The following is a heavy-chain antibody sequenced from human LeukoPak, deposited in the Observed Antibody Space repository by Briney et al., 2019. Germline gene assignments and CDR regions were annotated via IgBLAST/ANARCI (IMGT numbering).Heavy chain of an antibody. CDR3: ARVRDYFGNWFDP. V-gene: IGHV4-4*07. CDR1: GGSISDYY. D-gene: IGHD3-10*01. J-gene: IGHJ5*02. CDR2: ISTSGNT. Sequence: PSETLSLTCTVSGGSISDYYWSWIRQPAGKGLEWIGRISTSGNTNYNPSLKSRVTISVDTSKNQFSLKLTSVTAADTAVYYFARVRDYFGNWFDPWGQGTLVTVSS.